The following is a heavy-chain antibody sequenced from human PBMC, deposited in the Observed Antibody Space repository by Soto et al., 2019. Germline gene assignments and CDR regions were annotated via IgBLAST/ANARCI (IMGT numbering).Heavy chain of an antibody. Sequence: SETLSLTCTVSGGSISSGGYYWSWIRQHPGKNIEWIGYIYYSGSTYYNPSLKSRVTISVDTSKNQFSLKLISVTAADTAVYYCARGATDSSGWYVYPGNDGNWSDPSCQGTRVTVST. J-gene: IGHJ5*02. CDR3: ARGATDSSGWYVYPGNDGNWSDP. CDR2: IYYSGST. D-gene: IGHD6-19*01. CDR1: GGSISSGGYY. V-gene: IGHV4-31*03.